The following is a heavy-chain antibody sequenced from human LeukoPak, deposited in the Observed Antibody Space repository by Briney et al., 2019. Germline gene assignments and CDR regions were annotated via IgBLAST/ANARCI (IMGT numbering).Heavy chain of an antibody. CDR3: ARGDSYGYTSGFDY. CDR2: INPDSGGT. Sequence: GASVKVSCKASGYTFTGYYIHWVRQAPGQGLEWIGWINPDSGGTNFPQKFQGRVTMTRDTSISTAYMELSRLRSDDTAVYHCARGDSYGYTSGFDYWGQGTLVTVSS. V-gene: IGHV1-2*02. CDR1: GYTFTGYY. D-gene: IGHD5-18*01. J-gene: IGHJ4*02.